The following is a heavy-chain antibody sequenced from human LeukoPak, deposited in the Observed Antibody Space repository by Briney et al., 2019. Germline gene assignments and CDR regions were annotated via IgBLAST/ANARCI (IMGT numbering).Heavy chain of an antibody. CDR2: VDHTGIT. CDR3: ARGRVSSSTWHSTYYNYFYMDV. J-gene: IGHJ6*03. CDR1: GESISGFY. V-gene: IGHV4-59*01. Sequence: SETLSLTCTVSGESISGFYWTWIRQPPGKGLEWIGYVDHTGITNFSPSLNGRVSISRDTTKNLLSLRVRSVTAADTAVYFCARGRVSSSTWHSTYYNYFYMDVWGKGTTVTVSS. D-gene: IGHD5-12*01.